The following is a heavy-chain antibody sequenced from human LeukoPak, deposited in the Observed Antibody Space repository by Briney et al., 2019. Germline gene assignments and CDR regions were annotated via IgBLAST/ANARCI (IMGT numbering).Heavy chain of an antibody. J-gene: IGHJ3*02. Sequence: SETLSLTCTVSGYSISSGYYWGWIRQPPGKGLEWIGSIYHSGSTYYNPSLKSRVTISVDTSKNQFSLKLSSVTAADTAVYYCGRDRGGAFDIWGQGTMVTVSS. CDR1: GYSISSGYY. D-gene: IGHD3-10*01. V-gene: IGHV4-38-2*02. CDR2: IYHSGST. CDR3: GRDRGGAFDI.